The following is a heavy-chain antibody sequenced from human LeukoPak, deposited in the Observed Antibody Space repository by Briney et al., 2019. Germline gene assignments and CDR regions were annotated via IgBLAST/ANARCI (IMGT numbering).Heavy chain of an antibody. J-gene: IGHJ4*02. CDR1: GFTLDDYA. CDR3: AKGGGWFYYFDY. D-gene: IGHD6-19*01. CDR2: ISGDSNSM. V-gene: IGHV3-9*01. Sequence: PGGSLRLSRTASGFTLDDYAVHWVRQAPGKGLEWVSGISGDSNSMGYADSVKGRFTISRDNAKSSVYLQMNNLKTEDTALYYCAKGGGWFYYFDYWGQGTLVTVSS.